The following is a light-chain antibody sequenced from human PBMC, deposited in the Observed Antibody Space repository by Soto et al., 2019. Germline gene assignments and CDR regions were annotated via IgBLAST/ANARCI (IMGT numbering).Light chain of an antibody. Sequence: PGERATLSCRASQSVGRYLAWYQQKPGHAPRLLIYEISNRATDIPARFSGNVSGTDFALTISSLEPEDFAVYYCHQRANWPPITFGQGTRVEIK. CDR3: HQRANWPPIT. J-gene: IGKJ5*01. CDR2: EIS. CDR1: QSVGRY. V-gene: IGKV3-11*01.